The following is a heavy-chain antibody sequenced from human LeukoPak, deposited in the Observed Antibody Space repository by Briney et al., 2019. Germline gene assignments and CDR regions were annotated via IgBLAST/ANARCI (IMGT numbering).Heavy chain of an antibody. Sequence: ASVKVSCKASGYTFTDYFMNWVRQAPGQGLEWMGWINPKSGGTVYAQKFQGRVTMIRDTSSSTAYMELSRLRFDDTVVYYCARGLRITIFGVVMANDAFDIWGQGTMVTVSS. CDR1: GYTFTDYF. V-gene: IGHV1-2*02. D-gene: IGHD3-3*01. CDR3: ARGLRITIFGVVMANDAFDI. J-gene: IGHJ3*02. CDR2: INPKSGGT.